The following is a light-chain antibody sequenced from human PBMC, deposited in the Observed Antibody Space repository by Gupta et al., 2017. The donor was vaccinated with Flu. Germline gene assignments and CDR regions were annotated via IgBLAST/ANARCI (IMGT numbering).Light chain of an antibody. Sequence: GQSVAISCTGTSSDIGASNYVSWYQQHPGKAPKLMIYEVSKRPSGVPDRFSGSKSGNTDSLTVSGLQAEDEADYYCCSYGVNDVFGTGTKVTGL. CDR2: EVS. J-gene: IGLJ1*01. V-gene: IGLV2-8*01. CDR3: CSYGVNDV. CDR1: SSDIGASNY.